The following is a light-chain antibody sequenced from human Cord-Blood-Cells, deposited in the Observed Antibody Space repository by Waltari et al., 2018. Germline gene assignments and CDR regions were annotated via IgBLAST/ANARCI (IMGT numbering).Light chain of an antibody. J-gene: IGKJ4*01. CDR1: QSVSSY. CDR3: QQRSNWLT. V-gene: IGKV3-11*01. CDR2: VAS. Sequence: EIVLTQSPATLSLSPGERATLSCRASQSVSSYLAWYQQKPGQAHRLLIYVASNGTTSIPARFTGSGAGTCFTLTISSLEPEEFASYYCQQRSNWLTFRGGTKVEIK.